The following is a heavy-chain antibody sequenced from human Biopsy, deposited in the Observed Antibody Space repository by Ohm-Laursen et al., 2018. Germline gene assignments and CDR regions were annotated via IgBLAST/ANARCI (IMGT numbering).Heavy chain of an antibody. CDR2: INHSGRT. J-gene: IGHJ4*02. V-gene: IGHV4-34*01. D-gene: IGHD3-16*01. Sequence: SETLSLTCAVYGESFNGYYWSWIRQTPGKGLEWIGEINHSGRTNYNPSLKSRATISVDTSKNQFSLKLNSVTAADTAVYFCARDSRGGHLNTTLITGKNLDSWGQGILVTVSS. CDR3: ARDSRGGHLNTTLITGKNLDS. CDR1: GESFNGYY.